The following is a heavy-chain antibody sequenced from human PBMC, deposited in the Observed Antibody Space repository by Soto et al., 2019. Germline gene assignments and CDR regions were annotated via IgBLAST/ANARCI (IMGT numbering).Heavy chain of an antibody. CDR2: IYYSGST. Sequence: SETLSLTCTVSGGSISSYYWSWIRQPPGKGLEWIGYIYYSGSTNYNPSLKSRVTISVDTSKNQFSLKLSSVTAADTAVYYCARTGLCGSGSYYNDDYYYYYYMDVWGKGTMVTVS. J-gene: IGHJ6*03. CDR1: GGSISSYY. D-gene: IGHD3-10*01. CDR3: ARTGLCGSGSYYNDDYYYYYYMDV. V-gene: IGHV4-59*01.